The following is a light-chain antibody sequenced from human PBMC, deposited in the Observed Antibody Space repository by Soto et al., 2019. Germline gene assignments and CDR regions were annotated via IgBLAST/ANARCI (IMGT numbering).Light chain of an antibody. Sequence: QSALTQPASVSGSPGQSITISCTGTSSDVGGYNYVSWYQQHPGKAPKLMIYDVSNRPSGVSDRFSGSKSGNTASLTISGLQAEDEEDYYCSSYTSSSTSVVFGGGTQLTVL. CDR2: DVS. CDR1: SSDVGGYNY. V-gene: IGLV2-14*01. J-gene: IGLJ2*01. CDR3: SSYTSSSTSVV.